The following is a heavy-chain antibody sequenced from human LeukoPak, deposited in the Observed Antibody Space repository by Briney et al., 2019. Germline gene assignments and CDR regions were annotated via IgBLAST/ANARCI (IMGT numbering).Heavy chain of an antibody. CDR2: IKEDGSEK. V-gene: IGHV3-7*01. CDR3: ARDKVGETLDY. CDR1: GFIFSSYW. J-gene: IGHJ4*02. Sequence: GGSLRLSCAVSGFIFSSYWMSWVRQAPGKGLEWVANIKEDGSEKYYVDSVKGRFTISRDNAKNSLHLQMNSLRGEDTAVYYCARDKVGETLDYWGQGTLVTVSS. D-gene: IGHD3-16*01.